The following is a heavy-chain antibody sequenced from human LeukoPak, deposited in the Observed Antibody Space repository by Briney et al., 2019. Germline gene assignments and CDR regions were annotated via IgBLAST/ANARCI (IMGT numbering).Heavy chain of an antibody. CDR3: AKDREDMTNYFDY. V-gene: IGHV3-30*02. D-gene: IGHD3-10*01. CDR2: IRYDGSTK. Sequence: GGSLRLSCAASGFTFSSYGMHWIRQAPGKGLEWVAFIRYDGSTKYYADSVKGRFTISRDNSKNTLYLQMNSLSAEDTVEYYGAKDREDMTNYFDYWGQGTLVTVSS. J-gene: IGHJ4*02. CDR1: GFTFSSYG.